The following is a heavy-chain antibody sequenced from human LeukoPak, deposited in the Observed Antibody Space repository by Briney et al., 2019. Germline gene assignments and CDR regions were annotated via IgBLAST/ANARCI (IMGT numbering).Heavy chain of an antibody. CDR1: GFTFSSYS. Sequence: GGSLRLSCAASGFTFSSYSMNWVRQAPGKGLEWVSSISSSSSYIYYADSVKGRFTISRDNAKNSLYLQMNSLRAEDTAVYYCARDPMSSSSSRSFDYWGQGTLVTVSP. J-gene: IGHJ4*02. CDR3: ARDPMSSSSSRSFDY. CDR2: ISSSSSYI. D-gene: IGHD6-6*01. V-gene: IGHV3-21*01.